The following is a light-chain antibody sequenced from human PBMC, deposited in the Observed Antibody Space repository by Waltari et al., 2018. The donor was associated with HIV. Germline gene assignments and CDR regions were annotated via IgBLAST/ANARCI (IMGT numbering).Light chain of an antibody. Sequence: QSVLTQPPSASGTPGQRVTISCSGRNSNIGSNTVNWYQQLPGTAPKLLIYGTNQRPAGVPDRCSGSKSGTSASLAISGLQSEDEADYYCAAWDDSLNGDVVFGGGTKLTVL. CDR2: GTN. CDR1: NSNIGSNT. V-gene: IGLV1-44*01. J-gene: IGLJ2*01. CDR3: AAWDDSLNGDVV.